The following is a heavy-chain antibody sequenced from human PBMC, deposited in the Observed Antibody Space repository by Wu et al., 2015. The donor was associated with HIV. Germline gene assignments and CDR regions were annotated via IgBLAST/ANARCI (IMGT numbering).Heavy chain of an antibody. J-gene: IGHJ4*02. V-gene: IGHV1-69*13. D-gene: IGHD3-22*01. CDR3: ARLENYMIIVVYASQ. CDR2: IIPIFGTA. Sequence: QVQLVQSGAEMKKPGSSVKVSCKASGGIFSSYAFSWVRQAPGQGLEWMGRIIPIFGTANYAQKFQGRVTITADESTSTAYMELSSLRSEDTAVYYCARLENYMIIVVYASQWGQGTLVTVSS. CDR1: GGIFSSYA.